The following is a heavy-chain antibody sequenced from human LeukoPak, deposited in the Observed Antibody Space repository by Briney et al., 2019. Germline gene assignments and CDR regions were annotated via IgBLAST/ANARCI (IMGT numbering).Heavy chain of an antibody. CDR2: IYTSGST. CDR3: ARDLCQLLWNWFDL. D-gene: IGHD2-2*01. Sequence: AETLSLTCTVSGVSISSYYWSWIRQPAGKGLEWIGRIYTSGSTNYNPSLKSRVTMSVDTSKNQFSLKLSSVTAADTAVYYCARDLCQLLWNWFDLWGQGTLVTVSS. J-gene: IGHJ5*02. CDR1: GVSISSYY. V-gene: IGHV4-4*07.